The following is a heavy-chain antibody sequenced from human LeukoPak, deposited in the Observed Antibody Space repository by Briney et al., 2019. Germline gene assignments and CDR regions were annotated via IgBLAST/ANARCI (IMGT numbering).Heavy chain of an antibody. V-gene: IGHV4-4*02. CDR2: IYHSGST. Sequence: PSETLSLTCAVSGGSISSSNWWSWVRQPPGKGLEWIGEIYHSGSTNYNPSLKSRVTISVDKSKNQFSLKLSSVTAADTAVYYCARDLGYCSGGSCYDWFDPWGQGTLVTVSS. CDR3: ARDLGYCSGGSCYDWFDP. J-gene: IGHJ5*02. D-gene: IGHD2-15*01. CDR1: GGSISSSNW.